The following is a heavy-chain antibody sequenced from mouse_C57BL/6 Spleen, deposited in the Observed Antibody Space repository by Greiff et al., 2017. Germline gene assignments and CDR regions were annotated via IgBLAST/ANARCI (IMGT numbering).Heavy chain of an antibody. CDR3: TGDGTGY. J-gene: IGHJ2*01. CDR1: GFTFSNYW. Sequence: EVQGVESGGGLVQPGGSMKLSCVASGFTFSNYWMNWVRQSPEKGLEWVAQIRLKSDNYATHYAESVKGRFTISRDDSKSSVYLQMNNLRAEDTGIYYCTGDGTGYWGQGTTLTVSS. V-gene: IGHV6-3*01. D-gene: IGHD3-3*01. CDR2: IRLKSDNYAT.